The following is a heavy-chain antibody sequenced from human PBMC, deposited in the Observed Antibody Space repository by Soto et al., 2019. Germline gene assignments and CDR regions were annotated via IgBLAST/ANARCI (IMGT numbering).Heavy chain of an antibody. CDR2: INPSGGST. D-gene: IGHD5-12*01. CDR3: ARDIVATKGASYLDY. CDR1: GYTFTSYY. Sequence: ASVKVSCKASGYTFTSYYMHWVRQAPGQGLEWMGIINPSGGSTSYAQKFQGRVTMTRDTSTSTVYMELSSLRSEDTAVYYCARDIVATKGASYLDYWGQGTLVTVSS. J-gene: IGHJ4*02. V-gene: IGHV1-46*03.